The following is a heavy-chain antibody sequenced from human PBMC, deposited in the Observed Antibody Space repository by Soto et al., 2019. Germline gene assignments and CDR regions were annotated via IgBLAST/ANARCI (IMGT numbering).Heavy chain of an antibody. CDR3: ARVLGPNMVQLERNYYYGMDV. D-gene: IGHD1-1*01. CDR2: ISSSSYT. Sequence: PGGSLRISCAASGFTFSDYYMSWIRQAPGKGLEWVSYISSSSYTNYADSVKGRFTISRDNAKNSLYLQMNSLRAEDTAVYYCARVLGPNMVQLERNYYYGMDVWGQGTTVTVSS. V-gene: IGHV3-11*06. CDR1: GFTFSDYY. J-gene: IGHJ6*02.